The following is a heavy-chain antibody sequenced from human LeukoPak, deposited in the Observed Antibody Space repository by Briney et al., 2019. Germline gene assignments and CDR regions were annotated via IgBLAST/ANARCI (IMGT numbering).Heavy chain of an antibody. J-gene: IGHJ4*02. V-gene: IGHV4-39*01. CDR1: GGSSSSSNYY. CDR2: IHNTGNT. Sequence: SETLSLTCTVSGGSSSSSNYYWGWIRQPPGKGLEWFGGIHNTGNTYYNPSFKSRVTLSVDTSKKQFSLRLSSVTAADTAVYYCARLGAGPTYYDFWSGYSSFYFDYWGQGTLVTVSS. CDR3: ARLGAGPTYYDFWSGYSSFYFDY. D-gene: IGHD3-3*01.